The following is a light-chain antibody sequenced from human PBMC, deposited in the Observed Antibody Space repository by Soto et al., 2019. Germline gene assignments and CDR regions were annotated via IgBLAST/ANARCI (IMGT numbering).Light chain of an antibody. J-gene: IGLJ1*01. V-gene: IGLV2-14*01. Sequence: QSALTQPASVSGSPGQSITISCTGTSSDVGGYNYVSWYQQHPGIAPKLLIYGVTNRPSGVSTRFSGSTSGNTASLTISGLQAEDEADYHCSSYTSASTLLYRFGTGTKLTVL. CDR3: SSYTSASTLLYR. CDR1: SSDVGGYNY. CDR2: GVT.